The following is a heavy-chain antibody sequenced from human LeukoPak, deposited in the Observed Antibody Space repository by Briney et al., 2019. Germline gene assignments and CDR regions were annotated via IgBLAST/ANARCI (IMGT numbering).Heavy chain of an antibody. CDR3: VRLGGNYEC. V-gene: IGHV3-74*01. J-gene: IGHJ4*02. Sequence: PGGSLRLSCAASGLPFNSYWMHWVRQAPGEGLVWVSVIIPDGSSTTYADSVKGRFTISRDNAKNTLYLQMNSLRAEDTAIYYCVRLGGNYECWGQGTLVTVSS. CDR2: IIPDGSST. CDR1: GLPFNSYW. D-gene: IGHD1-26*01.